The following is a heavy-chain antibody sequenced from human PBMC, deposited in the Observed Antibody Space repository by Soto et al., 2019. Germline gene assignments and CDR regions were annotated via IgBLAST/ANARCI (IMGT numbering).Heavy chain of an antibody. CDR1: GYTFTGYY. D-gene: IGHD6-13*01. Sequence: QVQLVQSGAEVKKPGASVKVSCKASGYTFTGYYMHWVRQAPGQGLEWMGWINPNSGGTNYAQKFQGRVTMTRDTSISTAYMELSRLRSDDTAVYYCARDLAAAGSLPGCWCDPWGQGTLVTVSS. J-gene: IGHJ5*02. CDR3: ARDLAAAGSLPGCWCDP. CDR2: INPNSGGT. V-gene: IGHV1-2*02.